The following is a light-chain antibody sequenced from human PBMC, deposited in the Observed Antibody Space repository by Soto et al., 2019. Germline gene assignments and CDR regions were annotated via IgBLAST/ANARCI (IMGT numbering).Light chain of an antibody. V-gene: IGKV4-1*01. CDR2: WAS. CDR1: QSVLYSSNNKNY. J-gene: IGKJ1*01. CDR3: QQYYTTPRT. Sequence: DIVMTQSPDSLTVSLGERATINCKSSQSVLYSSNNKNYLAWYQQKPGQPPKLLIYWASTRESGVPDRFSGSGSGTDFTLTISRLQAEDVAVYYCQQYYTTPRTFGQGTTVEIK.